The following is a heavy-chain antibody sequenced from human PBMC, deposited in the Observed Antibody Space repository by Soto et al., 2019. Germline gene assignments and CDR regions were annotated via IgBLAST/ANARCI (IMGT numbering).Heavy chain of an antibody. V-gene: IGHV1-69*01. CDR2: IIPIFGTA. Sequence: QVQLVQSGAEVKKPGSSVKVSCKASGGTFSSYAISWVRQAPGQGLEWMGGIIPIFGTANYAQKFQGRVTITADESTSTAYMELSSLRSEDTAVYYCARGNTKDIVVVPAPHYYYYGMDVWGQGTTVTVSS. D-gene: IGHD2-2*01. J-gene: IGHJ6*02. CDR1: GGTFSSYA. CDR3: ARGNTKDIVVVPAPHYYYYGMDV.